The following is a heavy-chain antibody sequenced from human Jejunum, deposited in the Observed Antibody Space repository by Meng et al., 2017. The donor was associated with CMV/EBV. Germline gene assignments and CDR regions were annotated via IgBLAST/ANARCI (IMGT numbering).Heavy chain of an antibody. CDR2: IRYDGNNK. D-gene: IGHD6-6*01. J-gene: IGHJ3*02. CDR1: TFSNYG. CDR3: ATDRGIIPSRPGAFDI. Sequence: TFSNYGMHWVRQAPGKGLEWAAFIRYDGNNKYYADSVKGRFTISRDDTNKSLYLQMNSLRAEDTAVYYCATDRGIIPSRPGAFDIWGQGTKVTVSS. V-gene: IGHV3-30*02.